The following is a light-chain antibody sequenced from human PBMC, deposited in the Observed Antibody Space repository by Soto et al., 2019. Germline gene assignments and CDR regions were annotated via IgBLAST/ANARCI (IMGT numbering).Light chain of an antibody. CDR3: TSYGGRDNLM. J-gene: IGLJ3*02. Sequence: QSALTQPASVSGSPGQSITISCIGTSSDVGGYGYVSWYQQHPGKAPKLMIYEVSSRPSGVSNRYSGSKSGNTASLTISGLQAEDEADYYCTSYGGRDNLMFGGGTKLTVL. V-gene: IGLV2-14*01. CDR2: EVS. CDR1: SSDVGGYGY.